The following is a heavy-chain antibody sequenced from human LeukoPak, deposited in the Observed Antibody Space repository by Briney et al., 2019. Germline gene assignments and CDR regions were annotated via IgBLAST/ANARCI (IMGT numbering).Heavy chain of an antibody. CDR2: ISGSVGST. V-gene: IGHV3-23*01. CDR3: AITSSGYSSGWYPGGFDY. CDR1: GFTFSSYA. J-gene: IGHJ4*02. Sequence: GGSLRLSCAASGFTFSSYAISWVRQAPGKGLEWVSAISGSVGSTYYADSVKGRFTISRDNSKNTLYLQMNSLRAEDTAVYYCAITSSGYSSGWYPGGFDYWGQGTLVTVSS. D-gene: IGHD6-19*01.